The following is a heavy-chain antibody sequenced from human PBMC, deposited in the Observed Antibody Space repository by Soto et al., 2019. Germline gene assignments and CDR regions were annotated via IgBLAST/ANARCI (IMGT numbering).Heavy chain of an antibody. V-gene: IGHV4-39*01. CDR3: ASRPRYTNRVCYTFDY. D-gene: IGHD2-8*01. Sequence: QLQLQASCPGLVKPSATLSLTCTVSGGSISSSSYYWGWIRQPPGKGLEWIGSIYYSGSTYYNPFIKSGVNISVDTSKSLCSRTLSSVTAANTTVYYCASRPRYTNRVCYTFDYWGRGTLVTVSS. J-gene: IGHJ4*02. CDR1: GGSISSSSYY. CDR2: IYYSGST.